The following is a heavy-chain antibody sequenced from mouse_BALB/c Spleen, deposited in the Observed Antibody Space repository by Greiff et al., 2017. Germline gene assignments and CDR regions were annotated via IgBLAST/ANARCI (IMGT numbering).Heavy chain of an antibody. J-gene: IGHJ4*01. Sequence: VQLQQPGAELVKPGASVKLSCKASGYTFTSYWMHWVKQRPGQGLEWIGEINPSNGRTNYNEKFKSKATLTVDKSSSTAYMQLSSLTSEDSAVYYCARGGRCYGKGGDAMDYWGQGTSVTVSS. CDR1: GYTFTSYW. CDR2: INPSNGRT. D-gene: IGHD2-1*01. V-gene: IGHV1S81*02. CDR3: ARGGRCYGKGGDAMDY.